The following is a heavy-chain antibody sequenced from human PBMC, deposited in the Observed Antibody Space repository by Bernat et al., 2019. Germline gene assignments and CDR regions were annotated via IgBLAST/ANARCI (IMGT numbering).Heavy chain of an antibody. CDR3: AREEGSYGQRDLCY. J-gene: IGHJ4*02. CDR1: GGPISSDDYY. Sequence: QVQLQESGPGLVKPSQTLSLTGTVSGGPISSDDYYWSWIRQPPGKGLEWVGYIYYSGSTYYNPYLKSRVNISVDTSKNQFSLKLSSVTAADTAVYYCAREEGSYGQRDLCYWGQGTLVTVSS. D-gene: IGHD5-18*01. CDR2: IYYSGST. V-gene: IGHV4-30-4*01.